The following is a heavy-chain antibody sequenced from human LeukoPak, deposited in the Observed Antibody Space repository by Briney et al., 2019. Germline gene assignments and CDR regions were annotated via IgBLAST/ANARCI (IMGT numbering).Heavy chain of an antibody. J-gene: IGHJ6*03. CDR2: IYTDGST. CDR3: AKTGNGYDPLYYYYYMDV. V-gene: IGHV4-4*09. CDR1: GGSISSYY. Sequence: SETLSLTCSVSGGSISSYYWSWIRQPPGKGLEWLAFIYTDGSTNYNPSLKSRVTISVDTSSNQFSLKPSSVTAADTAVYFCAKTGNGYDPLYYYYYMDVWDKGTTVTVSS. D-gene: IGHD5-12*01.